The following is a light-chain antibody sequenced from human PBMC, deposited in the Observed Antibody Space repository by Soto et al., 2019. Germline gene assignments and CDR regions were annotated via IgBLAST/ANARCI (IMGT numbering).Light chain of an antibody. Sequence: QSVLTQPASVSGSPGQSITISCTGTSSDVGGYKFVSWYQQPPGKAPKLIIYDVSDRPSGGSNRFSGSKSVNTASLTIAGLQAEDEADYYCSSYTSISTVLFGGGTKLAVL. V-gene: IGLV2-14*01. CDR1: SSDVGGYKF. J-gene: IGLJ2*01. CDR2: DVS. CDR3: SSYTSISTVL.